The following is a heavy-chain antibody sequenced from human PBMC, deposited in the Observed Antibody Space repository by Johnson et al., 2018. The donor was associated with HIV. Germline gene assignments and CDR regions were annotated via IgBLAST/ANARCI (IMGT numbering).Heavy chain of an antibody. CDR3: ARGRPRWEPLRGGAFDL. V-gene: IGHV3-30*04. CDR2: ISYDGGNK. Sequence: QVQLVESGGGLVQPGGSLILSCAASGFTFSSYAIHWVRQAPGKGLEWVAVISYDGGNKYYADSVKGRFTISRDNSKNTLYLQMNSLRAEDTAVYYCARGRPRWEPLRGGAFDLWGQGTMVTVSS. CDR1: GFTFSSYA. D-gene: IGHD1-26*01. J-gene: IGHJ3*01.